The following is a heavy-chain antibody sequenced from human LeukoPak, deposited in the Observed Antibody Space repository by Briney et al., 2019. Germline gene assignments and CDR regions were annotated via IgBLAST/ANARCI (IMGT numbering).Heavy chain of an antibody. CDR1: GFIVSSNY. D-gene: IGHD3-10*01. CDR3: AKTMVRGVTPHY. CDR2: IYTGGNT. Sequence: PGGSLRLSCAASGFIVSSNYMNWVRQAPGKGLEWVSVIYTGGNTYYADSVKGRFTISRDNSKNTLYLQMHSLRAEDTAVYYCAKTMVRGVTPHYWGQGTLVTVSS. J-gene: IGHJ4*02. V-gene: IGHV3-53*01.